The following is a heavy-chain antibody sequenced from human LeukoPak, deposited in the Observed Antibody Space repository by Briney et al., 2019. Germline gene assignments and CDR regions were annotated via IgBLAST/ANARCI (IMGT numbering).Heavy chain of an antibody. D-gene: IGHD2-2*01. CDR3: ARVSRPPPGYCSSTSCPEPFDY. J-gene: IGHJ4*02. V-gene: IGHV4-59*08. CDR2: IYYSGST. Sequence: SETLSLTCTVAGGSISGYYWSWIRQPPGRGLEWIGYIYYSGSTNYNPSLKSRVTISVDTSKNQFSLKLSSVTAADTAVYYCARVSRPPPGYCSSTSCPEPFDYWGQGTLVTVSS. CDR1: GGSISGYY.